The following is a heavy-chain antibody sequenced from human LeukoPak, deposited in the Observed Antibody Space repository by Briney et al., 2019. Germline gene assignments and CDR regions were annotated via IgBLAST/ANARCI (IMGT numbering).Heavy chain of an antibody. D-gene: IGHD1-26*01. V-gene: IGHV4-38-2*02. CDR3: ARDSMGAFDY. J-gene: IGHJ4*02. Sequence: SETLSLTCAVSGYSISSDYYWGWIRQPPGKGLEWIGSIYHSGSTYYNPSLKGRVTISVDTSKNQFSLKLSSVTAADTAVYYCARDSMGAFDYWGQGTLVTVSS. CDR2: IYHSGST. CDR1: GYSISSDYY.